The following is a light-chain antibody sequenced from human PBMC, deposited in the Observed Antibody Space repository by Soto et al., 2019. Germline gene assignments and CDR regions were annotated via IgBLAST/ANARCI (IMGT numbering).Light chain of an antibody. V-gene: IGLV1-40*01. CDR2: DNN. CDR3: QSYDSSLSAWV. Sequence: QSVLTQPPSVSGAPGQRVTISCTGSSSNIGAGYDVHWYQQLPGTDPKLLIYDNNDRPTGVPDRFSGSKSGTSASLAITGLQAEVEADYYCQSYDSSLSAWVFGGGTKRTVL. J-gene: IGLJ3*02. CDR1: SSNIGAGYD.